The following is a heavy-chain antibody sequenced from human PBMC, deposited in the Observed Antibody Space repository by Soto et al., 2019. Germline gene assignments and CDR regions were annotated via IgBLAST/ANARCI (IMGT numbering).Heavy chain of an antibody. Sequence: ASVKLSCKASGYTFTSYGIHWGRHAPGQRLEWMGWINAGNGNTKYSQKFQGRVTITRDTSASTAYMELSSLRSEDTAAYYCARGLNGYLHYFDYWGQGTLVTVSS. V-gene: IGHV1-3*01. CDR2: INAGNGNT. CDR3: ARGLNGYLHYFDY. D-gene: IGHD5-18*01. CDR1: GYTFTSYG. J-gene: IGHJ4*02.